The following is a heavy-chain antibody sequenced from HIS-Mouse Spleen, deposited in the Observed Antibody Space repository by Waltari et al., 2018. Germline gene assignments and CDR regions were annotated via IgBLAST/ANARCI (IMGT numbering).Heavy chain of an antibody. CDR2: ISSSSSTI. D-gene: IGHD1-26*01. J-gene: IGHJ4*02. CDR3: ARGASGSYYLVSVSDY. CDR1: GFTFSRYR. V-gene: IGHV3-48*01. Sequence: EVQLVESGGGLVQPGGSLRLSCAASGFTFSRYRLQWVRQAPGKGLEWVSYISSSSSTIYYADSVKGRFTISRDNAKNSLYLQMNSLRAEDTAVYYCARGASGSYYLVSVSDYWGQGTLVTVSS.